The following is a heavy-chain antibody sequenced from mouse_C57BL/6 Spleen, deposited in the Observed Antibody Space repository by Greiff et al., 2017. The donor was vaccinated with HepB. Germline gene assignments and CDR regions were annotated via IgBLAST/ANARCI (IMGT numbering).Heavy chain of an antibody. J-gene: IGHJ3*01. CDR1: GFSLTSYG. CDR2: IWSDGST. Sequence: VKLQESGPGLVAPSQSLSITCTVSGFSLTSYGVHWVRQPPGKGLEWLVVIWSDGSTTYNSALKSRLSISKDNSKSQVFLKMNSLQTDDTAMYYCARHGEDSAWFAYWGQGTLVTVSA. CDR3: ARHGEDSAWFAY. V-gene: IGHV2-6-1*01.